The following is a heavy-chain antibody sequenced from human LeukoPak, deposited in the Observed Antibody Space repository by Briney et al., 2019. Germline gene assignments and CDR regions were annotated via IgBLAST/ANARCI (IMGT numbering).Heavy chain of an antibody. J-gene: IGHJ4*02. D-gene: IGHD1-26*01. CDR2: INHSGST. CDR3: ARGRVGTLPDY. V-gene: IGHV4-34*01. CDR1: GGSLSGYY. Sequence: SETLSLTCAVYGGSLSGYYWSWIRQPPGKGLEWIGEINHSGSTNYNPSLKSRVTISVDTSKNHVSLQLSSVTAVDTAVYYCARGRVGTLPDYWGQGTLVTVSS.